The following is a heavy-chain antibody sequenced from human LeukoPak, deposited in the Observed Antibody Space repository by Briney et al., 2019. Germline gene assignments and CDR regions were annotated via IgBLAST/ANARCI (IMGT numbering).Heavy chain of an antibody. CDR1: GYTFTSYD. J-gene: IGHJ5*02. D-gene: IGHD1-1*01. Sequence: GASVKVSCKASGYTFTSYDINWVRQATGQGLEWMGWMNPNSGNTGYEQEFQGRVTMTRDTSISTAYMELSSLTSEDTAVYYCARRKPTSGAQYWFDPWGQGTLVTVSS. V-gene: IGHV1-8*01. CDR2: MNPNSGNT. CDR3: ARRKPTSGAQYWFDP.